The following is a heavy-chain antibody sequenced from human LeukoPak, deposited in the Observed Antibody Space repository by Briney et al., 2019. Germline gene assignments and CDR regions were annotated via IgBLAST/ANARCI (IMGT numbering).Heavy chain of an antibody. J-gene: IGHJ4*02. CDR2: INPNSGGT. CDR1: GYTFTAYY. CDR3: ARDKSWVFDY. V-gene: IGHV1-2*02. D-gene: IGHD6-13*01. Sequence: ASVTVSCLASGYTFTAYYMHWVRQAPGQGLEWMGWINPNSGGTNYAQKFQGRVTMTRDTSISTAYMELSRLRSDDTAVYYCARDKSWVFDYWGQGTLVTVSS.